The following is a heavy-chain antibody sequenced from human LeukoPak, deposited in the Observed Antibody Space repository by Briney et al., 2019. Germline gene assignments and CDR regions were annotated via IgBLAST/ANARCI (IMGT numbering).Heavy chain of an antibody. Sequence: ASVKVSCKASGGTFSNYAISWVRQAPGQGLEWLGGIIPMFGTAKYAQKFQGRVTITTDESTTTAYMELISLRFEDTAVFYCLRRQALRGRHRAFDPWGQGTLVTVTS. CDR2: IIPMFGTA. V-gene: IGHV1-69*05. J-gene: IGHJ5*02. D-gene: IGHD6-25*01. CDR1: GGTFSNYA. CDR3: LRRQALRGRHRAFDP.